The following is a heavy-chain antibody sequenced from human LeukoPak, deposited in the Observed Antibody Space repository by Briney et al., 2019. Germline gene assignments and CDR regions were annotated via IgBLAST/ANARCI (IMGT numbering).Heavy chain of an antibody. CDR3: ARGDYYDSSGYSHTDY. CDR1: GYTFTSYD. J-gene: IGHJ4*02. D-gene: IGHD3-22*01. Sequence: GASVKVSCKASGYTFTSYDMHWVRQAPGQGLEWMGIINPSAGSTSCAQKFQGRVTMTRDTSTTTVYMELSSLRSEDTAVYYCARGDYYDSSGYSHTDYWGQGTLVTVSS. CDR2: INPSAGST. V-gene: IGHV1-46*01.